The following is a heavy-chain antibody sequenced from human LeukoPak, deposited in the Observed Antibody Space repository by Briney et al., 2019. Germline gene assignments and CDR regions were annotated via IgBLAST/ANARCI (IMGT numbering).Heavy chain of an antibody. D-gene: IGHD4-23*01. J-gene: IGHJ4*02. V-gene: IGHV4-4*09. CDR2: VYSSGNT. CDR3: ARLRGGKGQYYFDY. CDR1: GGSISSYY. Sequence: SETLPLTCTVSGGSISSYYWSWLRQPPGKGLEWIGYVYSSGNTNYNPSLKTRVTISVDTSMNQFSLNLSSVTAADTAAYYCARLRGGKGQYYFDYWGQGTLVTVSS.